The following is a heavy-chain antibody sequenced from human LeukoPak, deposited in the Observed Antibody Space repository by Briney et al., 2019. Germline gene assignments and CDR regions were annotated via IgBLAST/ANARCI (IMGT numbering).Heavy chain of an antibody. J-gene: IGHJ4*02. V-gene: IGHV1-18*01. D-gene: IGHD2-2*01. CDR2: ISGSNGNT. CDR3: ARGGTSGYSSTRHFWGGNYYFDY. CDR1: GYSFTSYA. Sequence: ASVKVSCKASGYSFTSYAITWVRQAPGQGLEWMGWISGSNGNTNYAQKFQGRVTMTTDTSTNTAYMELRSLRSDDTAVYYCARGGTSGYSSTRHFWGGNYYFDYWGQGSLVTVSS.